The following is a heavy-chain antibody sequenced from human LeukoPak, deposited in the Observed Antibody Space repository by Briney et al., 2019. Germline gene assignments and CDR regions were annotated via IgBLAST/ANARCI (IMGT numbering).Heavy chain of an antibody. D-gene: IGHD1-26*01. CDR2: IKTILDGGRT. J-gene: IGHJ4*02. CDR1: GFTFSNAY. Sequence: GGSLGLSCVASGFTFSNAYMSWVRQAPGKGLEWVGCIKTILDGGRTDYAAPVKGRFTISRDDSKNTLYLQMKSLETEDTAIYYCATDQWEGDFWGQGTLVTVSS. V-gene: IGHV3-15*01. CDR3: ATDQWEGDF.